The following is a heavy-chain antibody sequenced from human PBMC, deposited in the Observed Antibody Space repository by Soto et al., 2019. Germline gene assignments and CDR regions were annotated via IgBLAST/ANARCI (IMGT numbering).Heavy chain of an antibody. CDR1: GYSITAGGYY. V-gene: IGHV4-31*03. CDR3: ARMYSSGSGWFHP. J-gene: IGHJ5*02. Sequence: SETLSLTCFVSGYSITAGGYYWSWIRHHPGKGLEWIGSFYSSGSIIYNPSLRSRVSISGDTSSNQFSMSLTSVTAADTARYYCARMYSSGSGWFHPWGQGTLVTV. D-gene: IGHD6-19*01. CDR2: FYSSGSI.